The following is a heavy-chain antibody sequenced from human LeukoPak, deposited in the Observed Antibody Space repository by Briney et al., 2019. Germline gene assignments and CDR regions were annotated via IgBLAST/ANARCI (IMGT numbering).Heavy chain of an antibody. CDR1: GFTFTSSA. D-gene: IGHD2-2*01. V-gene: IGHV1-58*02. CDR3: AAALEYQLLKGYFEL. CDR2: IVVGSGNT. J-gene: IGHJ2*01. Sequence: SVKDSCKASGFTFTSSAMQWVRQARGQRLECIGWIVVGSGNTNYAQKFQERVTITRDMSTSTAYMELSSLRSEDTAVYYCAAALEYQLLKGYFELWGRGTLVTVSS.